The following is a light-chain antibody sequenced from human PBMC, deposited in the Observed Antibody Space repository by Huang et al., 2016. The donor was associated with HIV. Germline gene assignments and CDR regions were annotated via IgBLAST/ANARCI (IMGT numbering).Light chain of an antibody. CDR1: QSISSY. Sequence: DIQMTQSPSSLSASVGDRVIITCRASQSISSYLNWYQQQPGKAPNLLIYAASSLQSGVPSRVSGSGSGTDFTLTIRSLQPEEFATYYCQQSYSNTFTFGAGTKVDVK. V-gene: IGKV1-39*01. CDR2: AAS. J-gene: IGKJ3*01. CDR3: QQSYSNTFT.